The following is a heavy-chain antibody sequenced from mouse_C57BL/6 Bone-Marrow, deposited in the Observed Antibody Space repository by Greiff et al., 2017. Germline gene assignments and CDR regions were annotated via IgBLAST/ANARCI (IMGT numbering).Heavy chain of an antibody. V-gene: IGHV1-81*01. J-gene: IGHJ3*01. CDR3: ARCFTMRGFAY. Sequence: QVQLKESGAELARPGASVKLSCKASGYTFTSYGISWVKQRTGQGLEWIGEIYPRSGNTYYNEKFKGKATLTADKSSSTAYMELRSLTSEDSAVYFCARCFTMRGFAYWGQGTLVTVSA. D-gene: IGHD1-1*02. CDR1: GYTFTSYG. CDR2: IYPRSGNT.